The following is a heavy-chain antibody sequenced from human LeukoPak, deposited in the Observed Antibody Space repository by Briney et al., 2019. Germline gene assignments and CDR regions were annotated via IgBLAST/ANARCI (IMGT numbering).Heavy chain of an antibody. CDR2: IHHSGSI. CDR1: GGSISSYY. J-gene: IGHJ4*02. CDR3: ARLTEDNDRLHRFRHLDY. D-gene: IGHD3-22*01. Sequence: SETLSLTCTVSGGSISSYYWSWIRQPPGKGLEWIGEIHHSGSINYNPSLKSRVTISLDTSKNQFSLKLSSVTAADTAVYYCARLTEDNDRLHRFRHLDYWGQGTLVTVSS. V-gene: IGHV4-34*01.